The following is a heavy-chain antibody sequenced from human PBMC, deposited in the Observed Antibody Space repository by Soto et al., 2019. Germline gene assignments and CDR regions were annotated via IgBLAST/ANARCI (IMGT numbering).Heavy chain of an antibody. CDR3: SRGILV. CDR1: GGSINSGGYC. D-gene: IGHD5-18*01. V-gene: IGHV4-31*03. Sequence: QVQLQESGPGLVKPSQTLSLTCTVSGGSINSGGYCWSWIRQHPGKGLDWIGCISYGGSTSYNPSLKSRVTISVDTSKNQFSLKLTAVTAADTAVYYCSRGILVWGQVALITVSS. J-gene: IGHJ4*02. CDR2: ISYGGST.